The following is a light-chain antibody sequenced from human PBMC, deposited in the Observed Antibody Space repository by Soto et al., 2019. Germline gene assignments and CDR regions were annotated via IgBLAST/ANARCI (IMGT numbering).Light chain of an antibody. V-gene: IGLV3-9*01. Sequence: SSELTQPLSVSVALGQTATITCGGNNIGSKTVHWYQQKPGQAPVLVIYRDSNRPSGIPERFSGSNSGNTATLTISRAQAGDEADYYCQVWDSSTARVFGGGTKLTV. J-gene: IGLJ3*02. CDR3: QVWDSSTARV. CDR2: RDS. CDR1: NIGSKT.